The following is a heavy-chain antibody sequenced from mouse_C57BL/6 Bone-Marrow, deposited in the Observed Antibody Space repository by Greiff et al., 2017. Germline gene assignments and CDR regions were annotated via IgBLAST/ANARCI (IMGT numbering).Heavy chain of an antibody. D-gene: IGHD1-1*01. J-gene: IGHJ4*01. Sequence: EVKVEESGGGLVQPGGSLKLSCAASGFTFSDYYMYWVRQTPEKRLEWVAYISNGGGSTYYPETVKGRFTISRDKAKNTLYLQMSRLKSEDTAMYYCSRHDYYGSSYAMDYWGQGTSVTVSS. CDR1: GFTFSDYY. CDR3: SRHDYYGSSYAMDY. CDR2: ISNGGGST. V-gene: IGHV5-12*01.